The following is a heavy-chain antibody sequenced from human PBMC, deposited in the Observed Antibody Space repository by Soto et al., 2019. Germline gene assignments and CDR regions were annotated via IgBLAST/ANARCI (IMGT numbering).Heavy chain of an antibody. CDR1: GGSISSYY. CDR3: ARAYGSVRCSNGSIDY. D-gene: IGHD3-10*01. Sequence: LSLTYTVSGGSISSYYWGWIPQPPGKGLEWIWYIYYSGSTNYNPSLKSRVTISVDTSKNQFSPKLSSVTAADTAVYYCARAYGSVRCSNGSIDYWGQGXLLTGFS. V-gene: IGHV4-59*01. CDR2: IYYSGST. J-gene: IGHJ4*02.